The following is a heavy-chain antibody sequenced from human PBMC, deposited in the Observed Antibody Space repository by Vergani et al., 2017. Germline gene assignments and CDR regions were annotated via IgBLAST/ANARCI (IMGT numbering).Heavy chain of an antibody. D-gene: IGHD2-15*01. Sequence: EVHLVQSGAEVKKPGESLKISCGGSGYSFTSYWIGWVRQMPGKGLEWMGIIYPGDSDTRYSPSFQGQVTISADKSISTAYLQWSSLKASDTAMYYCARHRGWGLVVVAATPWYYYYGMDVWGQGTTVTVSS. J-gene: IGHJ6*02. CDR2: IYPGDSDT. CDR1: GYSFTSYW. V-gene: IGHV5-51*01. CDR3: ARHRGWGLVVVAATPWYYYYGMDV.